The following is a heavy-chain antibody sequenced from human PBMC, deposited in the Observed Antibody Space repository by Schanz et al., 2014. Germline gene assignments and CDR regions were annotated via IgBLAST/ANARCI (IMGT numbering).Heavy chain of an antibody. Sequence: EVHLLESGGGLVEPGGSLRLSCATSGFSLDIFAVSWVRQAPGKGLEWVSSFNDGGVNKYYADSVKGRFTISSDNSKSTLYLQMNSLRAEDTAVYYCARGRVLESWGQGTLVTVSS. J-gene: IGHJ5*02. D-gene: IGHD1-1*01. V-gene: IGHV3-23*01. CDR3: ARGRVLES. CDR1: GFSLDIFA. CDR2: FNDGGVNK.